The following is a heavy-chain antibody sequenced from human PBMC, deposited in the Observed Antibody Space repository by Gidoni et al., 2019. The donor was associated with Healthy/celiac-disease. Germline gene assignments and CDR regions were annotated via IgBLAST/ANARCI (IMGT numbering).Heavy chain of an antibody. J-gene: IGHJ4*02. V-gene: IGHV3-30-3*01. D-gene: IGHD2-2*01. Sequence: QAPGKGLEWVAVISYDGSNKYYADSVKGRSTISRDNSKNALYLQMNSLGAEDTAVYYCARDKVVPAASFDYWGQGTLVTVSS. CDR2: ISYDGSNK. CDR3: ARDKVVPAASFDY.